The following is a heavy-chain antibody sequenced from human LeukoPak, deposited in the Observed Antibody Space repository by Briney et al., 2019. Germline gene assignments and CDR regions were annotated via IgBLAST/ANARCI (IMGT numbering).Heavy chain of an antibody. J-gene: IGHJ4*02. V-gene: IGHV1-46*01. D-gene: IGHD6-13*01. CDR3: VRAPRNSSTMLDF. CDR1: GYTFTSYW. Sequence: ASVKVSCKASGYTFTSYWIQWLRQAPGQGLEWMGLINPDGGSTAYAHRFQGRVIMTRDTSTSTAYMDLSSLRSEDTAVYHCVRAPRNSSTMLDFWGQGTLVTISS. CDR2: INPDGGST.